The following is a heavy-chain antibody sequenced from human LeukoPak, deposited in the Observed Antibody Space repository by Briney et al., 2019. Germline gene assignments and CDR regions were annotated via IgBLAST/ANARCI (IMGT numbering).Heavy chain of an antibody. Sequence: SETLSLTCAVYGGSFSGYYWSWIRQPPGKGLEWIGEINHSGSTNYNPSLKSPVTISVDTSKNQFSLKLSSVTAADTAVYYCARDGYSSGRYNWFDPWGQGTLVTVSS. D-gene: IGHD6-19*01. J-gene: IGHJ5*02. CDR3: ARDGYSSGRYNWFDP. CDR2: INHSGST. CDR1: GGSFSGYY. V-gene: IGHV4-34*01.